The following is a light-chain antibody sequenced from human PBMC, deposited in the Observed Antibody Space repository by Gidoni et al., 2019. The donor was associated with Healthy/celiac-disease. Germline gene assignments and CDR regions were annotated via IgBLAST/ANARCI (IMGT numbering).Light chain of an antibody. Sequence: DIQMTQSPSTLAASVVDRVTITCRARQSISSWFAWYQQKPGKAPKLLIYKASSLEIGVPSRFSGSGSGTEFTLTISSLQPDDFATYYCQQYNSYPWTFGQGTKVEIK. V-gene: IGKV1-5*03. CDR2: KAS. J-gene: IGKJ1*01. CDR1: QSISSW. CDR3: QQYNSYPWT.